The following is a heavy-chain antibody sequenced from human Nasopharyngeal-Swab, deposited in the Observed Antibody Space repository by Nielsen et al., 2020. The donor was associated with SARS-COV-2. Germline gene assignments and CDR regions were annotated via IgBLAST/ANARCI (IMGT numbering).Heavy chain of an antibody. Sequence: GGALSLSWAASGFTFSSYGMHWVRQAPGKGLEWVAVIWYDGSNKYYADAVKGRFTISRDNSKNTLYLQMNSLRAEDTAVYYCARDGMVGATGVDYWGQGTLVTVSS. D-gene: IGHD1-26*01. V-gene: IGHV3-33*01. CDR2: IWYDGSNK. CDR1: GFTFSSYG. J-gene: IGHJ4*02. CDR3: ARDGMVGATGVDY.